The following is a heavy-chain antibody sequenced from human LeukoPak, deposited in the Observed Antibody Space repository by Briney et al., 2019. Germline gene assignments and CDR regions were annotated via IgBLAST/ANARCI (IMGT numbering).Heavy chain of an antibody. CDR1: GYTLSDYY. D-gene: IGHD1-7*01. CDR2: LNPNSGAT. CDR3: ARGVLRELRGFDY. J-gene: IGHJ4*01. V-gene: IGHV1-2*02. Sequence: GASVKVSCKTSGYTLSDYYMHWVRQAPGQGLEWMGWLNPNSGATTYAENFQGRVIMTRDTSISTAYMELTSLRSDDTALYYCARGVLRELRGFDYWGQGTLVTVSS.